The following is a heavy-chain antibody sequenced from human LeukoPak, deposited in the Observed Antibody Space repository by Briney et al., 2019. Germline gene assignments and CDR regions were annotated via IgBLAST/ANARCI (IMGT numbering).Heavy chain of an antibody. J-gene: IGHJ4*02. Sequence: GASVKVSCKASGYTFTSNYIHWVRQAPLHGLEWMGMIHPRDGSTSYAQKFQGRVTVTRDTSTSTVHMELSGLRSEDTAVYYCARDQEGFDYWGQGTLVTVSS. CDR1: GYTFTSNY. V-gene: IGHV1-46*01. CDR3: ARDQEGFDY. CDR2: IHPRDGST.